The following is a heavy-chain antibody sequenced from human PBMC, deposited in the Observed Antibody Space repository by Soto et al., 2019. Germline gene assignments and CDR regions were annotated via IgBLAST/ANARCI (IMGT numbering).Heavy chain of an antibody. V-gene: IGHV1-69*01. CDR1: GGTFSSYA. CDR2: IIPMLATT. J-gene: IGHJ5*02. CDR3: ALAVGDPIVSWFDP. D-gene: IGHD2-21*02. Sequence: QVQLVQSGAEVKKPGSSVKVSCKASGGTFSSYAVSWVRQAPGQGLEWMGGIIPMLATTNYAQKFQGRVTITADESTSTTSIELSSLRSGDTAIYYCALAVGDPIVSWFDPWGQGTLVTVSS.